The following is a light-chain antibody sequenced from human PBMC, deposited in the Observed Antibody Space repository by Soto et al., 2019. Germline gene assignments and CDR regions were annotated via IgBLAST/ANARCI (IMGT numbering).Light chain of an antibody. Sequence: DIQMTQSPSSLSASVGDRVTITCRASQSISSYLNWYQQTPGKAPKLLIYAASSLQNGVPLRFSGRVSGTDFTLTISTLQREDFATYYCQQSYSTPLTFGPGTKVDIK. CDR3: QQSYSTPLT. CDR1: QSISSY. V-gene: IGKV1-39*01. CDR2: AAS. J-gene: IGKJ3*01.